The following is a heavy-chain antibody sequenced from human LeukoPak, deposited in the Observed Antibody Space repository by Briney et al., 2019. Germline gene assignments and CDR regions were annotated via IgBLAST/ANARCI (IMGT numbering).Heavy chain of an antibody. CDR1: GYSFNNYW. D-gene: IGHD3-10*01. Sequence: GESLKISCKGSGYSFNNYWTGWVRQMPGKGLEWMGIIYPGDSDTRYIPSFQGQVTISADTSISTAYLHWSSLKVSDTAMYYCARQGFGWTFDIWGQGTMVTVSS. V-gene: IGHV5-51*01. J-gene: IGHJ3*02. CDR3: ARQGFGWTFDI. CDR2: IYPGDSDT.